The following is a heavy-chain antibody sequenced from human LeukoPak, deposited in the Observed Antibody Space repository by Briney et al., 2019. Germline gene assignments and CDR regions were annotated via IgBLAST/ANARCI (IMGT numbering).Heavy chain of an antibody. Sequence: SVKVSCKASGGTFSSYAISWVRQAPGQGLEWMGGIIPIFGTANYAQKFQGRVTITADESTSTAYMELSSLRSEDTAVYYCARAGEGPITMVRGVVYYNGMDVWGKGTTVTVSS. CDR2: IIPIFGTA. V-gene: IGHV1-69*13. D-gene: IGHD3-10*01. J-gene: IGHJ6*04. CDR3: ARAGEGPITMVRGVVYYNGMDV. CDR1: GGTFSSYA.